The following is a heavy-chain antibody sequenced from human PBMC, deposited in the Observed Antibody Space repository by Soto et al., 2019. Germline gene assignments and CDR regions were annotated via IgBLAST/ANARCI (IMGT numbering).Heavy chain of an antibody. CDR3: AREGVVVTALHSVDY. CDR2: IKQDGSEK. Sequence: GGSLRLSCAASGFTFSSYWMSWVRQAPGKGLEWVANIKQDGSEKYYVDSVKGRFTISRDNAKNSLYLQMNSLRAEDTAVYYCAREGVVVTALHSVDYWGQGTLVTVSS. V-gene: IGHV3-7*03. J-gene: IGHJ4*02. D-gene: IGHD2-21*02. CDR1: GFTFSSYW.